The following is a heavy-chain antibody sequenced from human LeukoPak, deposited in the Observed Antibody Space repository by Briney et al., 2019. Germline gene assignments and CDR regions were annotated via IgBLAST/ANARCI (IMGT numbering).Heavy chain of an antibody. J-gene: IGHJ4*02. D-gene: IGHD3-10*01. Sequence: GASVKVSCKASGYTFSGYYVHWVRQAPGQGLEWMGWINPNSGGTNYAQKFQGRVTMTRDTSISTAYMELSRLRSDDTAVYYCARERFTMVRGVITYWGQGTLVTVSS. CDR1: GYTFSGYY. CDR2: INPNSGGT. V-gene: IGHV1-2*02. CDR3: ARERFTMVRGVITY.